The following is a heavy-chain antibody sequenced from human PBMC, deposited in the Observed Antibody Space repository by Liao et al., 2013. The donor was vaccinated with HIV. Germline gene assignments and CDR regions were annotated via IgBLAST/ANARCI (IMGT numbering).Heavy chain of an antibody. CDR3: ARGNDRRWGVGHLGEAIDI. V-gene: IGHV4-61*02. D-gene: IGHD3-16*01. CDR2: IFPSGDT. J-gene: IGHJ3*02. Sequence: QLQLQESGPGLVKPSQTLSLTCTVAGGSISSSNDYWSWIRQPAGKGLEWIGRIFPSGDTNYSPSLKSRVTILSDTSKNQFSLKLTSVTAADTAVYYCARGNDRRWGVGHLGEAIDIWGQGTMVTVSS. CDR1: GGSISSSNDY.